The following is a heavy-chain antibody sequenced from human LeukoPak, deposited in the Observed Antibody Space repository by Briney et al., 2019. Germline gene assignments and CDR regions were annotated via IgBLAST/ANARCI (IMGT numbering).Heavy chain of an antibody. J-gene: IGHJ5*02. CDR3: TRVRDGRITIFGVVIIGGFHP. CDR2: IRSKAYGGTT. D-gene: IGHD3-3*01. V-gene: IGHV3-49*03. Sequence: PGGSLRLSCTASGFTFGDYAMSWFRQAPGKGLEWVGFIRSKAYGGTTEYAASVKGRFTISRDDSKSIAYLQMNSLKTEDTAVYYCTRVRDGRITIFGVVIIGGFHPWGQGTLVTVSS. CDR1: GFTFGDYA.